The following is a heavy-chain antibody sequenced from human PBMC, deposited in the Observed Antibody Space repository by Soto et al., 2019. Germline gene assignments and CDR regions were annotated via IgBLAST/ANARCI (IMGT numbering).Heavy chain of an antibody. Sequence: SETLSLTCTVSGGSISSYYWGWIRQPPGKRLEWIGYIYYSGSTNYNPSLKSRVTISVDTSKNQFSLKLSSVTAADTAVYYCASTTRTYYYYYMDVWGKGTTVTVSS. D-gene: IGHD4-4*01. V-gene: IGHV4-59*01. CDR1: GGSISSYY. CDR3: ASTTRTYYYYYMDV. CDR2: IYYSGST. J-gene: IGHJ6*03.